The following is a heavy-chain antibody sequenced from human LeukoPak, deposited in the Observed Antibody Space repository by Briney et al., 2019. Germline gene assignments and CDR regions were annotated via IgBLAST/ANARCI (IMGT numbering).Heavy chain of an antibody. CDR2: IYYSGST. CDR1: GGSISSSSYY. Sequence: SETLSLTCTVSGGSISSSSYYWGWIRQPPGKGLEWIGSIYYSGSTYYNPSLKSRVTISVDTSKNQFSLKLSSVTDADTAVYYCARESVGRQYYYDSRRTDAFDIWGQGTMVTVSS. J-gene: IGHJ3*02. D-gene: IGHD3-22*01. V-gene: IGHV4-39*02. CDR3: ARESVGRQYYYDSRRTDAFDI.